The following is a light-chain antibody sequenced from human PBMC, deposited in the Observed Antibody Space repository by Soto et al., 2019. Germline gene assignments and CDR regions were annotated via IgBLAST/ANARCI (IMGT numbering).Light chain of an antibody. V-gene: IGLV2-8*01. CDR1: SSDVGGYHF. J-gene: IGLJ2*01. Sequence: QSALTQPPSASGSPGQSVTISCTGTSSDVGGYHFVSWYQQHPGKAPKLMIYEVSERPSGVPDRFSGSKSGNTASLTVSGIQGEDEADYYCSSYAGSNIVVFGGGTKVTVL. CDR2: EVS. CDR3: SSYAGSNIVV.